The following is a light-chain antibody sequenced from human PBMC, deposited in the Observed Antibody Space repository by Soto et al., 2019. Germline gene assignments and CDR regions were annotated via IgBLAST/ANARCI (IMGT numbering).Light chain of an antibody. CDR1: QSITTS. J-gene: IGKJ1*01. CDR3: QQYDELWT. CDR2: DAS. V-gene: IGKV1-5*01. Sequence: DVQMTQSPSSLSASVGDRVSITCRASQSITTSLAWFQQKPGRAPKVLIYDASSLERGVPSRFSGSGSGTEFTLTIRSLQPDDSATYFCQQYDELWTFGQGTKVEFK.